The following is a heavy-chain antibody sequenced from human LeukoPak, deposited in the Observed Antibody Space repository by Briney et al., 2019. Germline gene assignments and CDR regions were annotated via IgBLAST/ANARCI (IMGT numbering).Heavy chain of an antibody. CDR1: GYTFTSYY. CDR2: INPSGGST. V-gene: IGHV1-46*01. J-gene: IGHJ4*02. Sequence: ASVKVSCKASGYTFTSYYMHWVRQAPGQGLKWMGIINPSGGSTSYAQKFQGRVTMTRDMSTSTVYMELSSLRSEDTAVYYCARGAIFGVVIIEWYYFDYWGQGTLVTVSS. D-gene: IGHD3-3*01. CDR3: ARGAIFGVVIIEWYYFDY.